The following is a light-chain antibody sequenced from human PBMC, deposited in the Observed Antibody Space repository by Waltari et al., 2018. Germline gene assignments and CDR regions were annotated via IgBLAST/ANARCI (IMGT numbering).Light chain of an antibody. CDR2: DVT. CDR3: SSYSSTSSLFV. CDR1: PSDVGYFNY. J-gene: IGLJ1*01. V-gene: IGLV2-14*03. Sequence: QSALTQPASVSGSPGQSITISCTGTPSDVGYFNYVSWYQQHPGKAPKLMIYDVTHRPSVVSNRFSGSRSGNTASLTISGLQAEDEADYYCSSYSSTSSLFVFGTGTKVTVL.